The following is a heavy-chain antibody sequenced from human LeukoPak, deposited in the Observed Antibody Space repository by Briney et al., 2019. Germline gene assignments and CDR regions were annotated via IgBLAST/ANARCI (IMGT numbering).Heavy chain of an antibody. V-gene: IGHV4-59*01. D-gene: IGHD5-18*01. CDR3: ASLLRGYSYGDAFDI. CDR1: GGSISTYY. CDR2: IHYSGSS. J-gene: IGHJ3*02. Sequence: PSETLSLTCSVAGGSISTYYWSWVRQPPGKGPEWIGYIHYSGSSNYNPSLKSRVTISVDTSKNQFSLKLASVTAADTAVYYCASLLRGYSYGDAFDIWGQGTMVTVSS.